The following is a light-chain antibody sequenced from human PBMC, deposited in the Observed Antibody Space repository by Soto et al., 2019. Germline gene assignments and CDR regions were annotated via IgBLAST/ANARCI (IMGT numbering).Light chain of an antibody. V-gene: IGKV2-30*01. Sequence: VLTQSPLSLSVTLGQPASISCRSSQSLIYSNGNTYLNWYQQRPGQSPRRLIYQVSIRDSGVPDRVSGSGSGSGTDVTLKISRVEAEDVGVYYWMEGTPSFGQGTKVE. CDR1: QSLIYSNGNTY. CDR3: MEGTPS. J-gene: IGKJ1*01. CDR2: QVS.